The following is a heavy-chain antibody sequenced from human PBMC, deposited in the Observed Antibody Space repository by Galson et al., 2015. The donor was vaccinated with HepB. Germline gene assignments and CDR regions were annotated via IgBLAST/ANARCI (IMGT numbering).Heavy chain of an antibody. Sequence: VKVSSKVSGYTFTDYYMHWVQQAPGKGLEWMGLVDPEDGETIYAEKFQGRVTITADTSTDTAYTELSSLRSEDTAVYYCATEHPSGGSRESSVDYYGMDVWGQGTTVTVSS. CDR3: ATEHPSGGSRESSVDYYGMDV. CDR2: VDPEDGET. J-gene: IGHJ6*02. V-gene: IGHV1-69-2*01. D-gene: IGHD6-13*01. CDR1: GYTFTDYY.